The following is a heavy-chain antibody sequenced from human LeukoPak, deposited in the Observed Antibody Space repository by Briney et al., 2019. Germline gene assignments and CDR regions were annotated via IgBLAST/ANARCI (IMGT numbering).Heavy chain of an antibody. Sequence: SETLSLTCTVSGGSISSYYWSWIRQPAGEGLEWIGRIYTSGSTNYNPSLKSQVTMSVDTSKNQFSLKLSSVTAADTAVYYCARDPYCSSSSCYTNWFDPWGQGTLVTVSS. V-gene: IGHV4-4*07. CDR3: ARDPYCSSSSCYTNWFDP. D-gene: IGHD2-2*02. CDR2: IYTSGST. J-gene: IGHJ5*02. CDR1: GGSISSYY.